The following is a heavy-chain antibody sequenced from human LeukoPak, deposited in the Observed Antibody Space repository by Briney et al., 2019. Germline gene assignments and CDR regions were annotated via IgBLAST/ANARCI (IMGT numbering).Heavy chain of an antibody. CDR3: VRDRYDSETDY. V-gene: IGHV1-69*13. CDR1: GGTFSSYA. D-gene: IGHD1-20*01. CDR2: IIPIFGTA. Sequence: ASVKVSCKASGGTFSSYAISWVRQAPGQGLEWMGGIIPIFGTANYAQKFQGRVTITADESTSTAYMELSSLRSEDTAVYYCVRDRYDSETDYWGQGTWSPSPQ. J-gene: IGHJ4*02.